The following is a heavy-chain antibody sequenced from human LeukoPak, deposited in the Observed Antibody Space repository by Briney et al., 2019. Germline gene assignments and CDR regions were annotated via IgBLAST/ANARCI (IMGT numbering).Heavy chain of an antibody. D-gene: IGHD3-22*01. CDR1: GGTFSSYA. CDR2: IIPILGIA. CDR3: ARGPDYDSSGYWY. Sequence: ASVKVSCKASGGTFSSYAISWVRQAPGQGLEWMGRIIPILGIANYAQKFQGRVTITADKSTSTAYMELSSLRSEDMAVYYCARGPDYDSSGYWYWGQGTLVTVSS. V-gene: IGHV1-69*04. J-gene: IGHJ4*02.